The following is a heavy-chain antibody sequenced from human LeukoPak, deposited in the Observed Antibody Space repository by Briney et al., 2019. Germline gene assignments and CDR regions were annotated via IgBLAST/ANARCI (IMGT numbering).Heavy chain of an antibody. CDR2: IYYSGST. V-gene: IGHV4-39*01. CDR3: ARYVSLVVITGNDAFDI. D-gene: IGHD3-22*01. CDR1: GGSISSSSYY. Sequence: PSETLSLTCTVSGGSISSSSYYWGWIRQPPGKGREWIGSIYYSGSTYYNPSLKSRVTISVDTSKNQFSLKLSSVTAADTAVYYSARYVSLVVITGNDAFDIWGQGTMVTVSS. J-gene: IGHJ3*02.